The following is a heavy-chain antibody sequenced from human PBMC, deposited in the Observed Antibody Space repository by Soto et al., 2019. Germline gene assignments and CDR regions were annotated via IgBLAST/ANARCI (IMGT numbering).Heavy chain of an antibody. Sequence: SLRLSCAASGFTFDDYAMHWVRQAPGKGLEWVSGISWNSGSIGYADSVKGRFTISRDNAKNSLYLQMNSLRAEDTALYYCAKDTGYSSGWSYYYYGMDVWGQGTTVTVAS. V-gene: IGHV3-9*01. J-gene: IGHJ6*02. CDR1: GFTFDDYA. CDR2: ISWNSGSI. CDR3: AKDTGYSSGWSYYYYGMDV. D-gene: IGHD6-19*01.